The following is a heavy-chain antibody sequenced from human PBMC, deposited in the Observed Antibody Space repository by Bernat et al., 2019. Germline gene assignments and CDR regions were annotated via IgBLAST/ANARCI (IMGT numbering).Heavy chain of an antibody. Sequence: QVQLVESGGGVVQPGRSLRLSCAASGFTFSSYGMHWVRQAPGKGLEWVAVIWYDGSNKYYVDSVKGRFTISRDNSKNTLYLQMNSLRAEDTAVYYCARDTYYYDSKAFDIWGQGTMVTVSS. CDR3: ARDTYYYDSKAFDI. D-gene: IGHD3-22*01. V-gene: IGHV3-33*01. CDR2: IWYDGSNK. J-gene: IGHJ3*02. CDR1: GFTFSSYG.